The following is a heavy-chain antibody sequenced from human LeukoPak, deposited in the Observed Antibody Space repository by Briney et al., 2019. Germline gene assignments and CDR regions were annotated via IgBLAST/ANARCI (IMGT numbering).Heavy chain of an antibody. V-gene: IGHV1-2*02. CDR3: ARVNSSSWYYLDY. Sequence: ASVKVSCKASGYTFTGYYMHWVRQAPGQGLEWMGWINPNSGGTNYAQKFQGRVTMTRDTSISTAYMELSSLRSEDTAVYYCARVNSSSWYYLDYWGQGTLVTVSS. CDR2: INPNSGGT. J-gene: IGHJ4*02. D-gene: IGHD6-13*01. CDR1: GYTFTGYY.